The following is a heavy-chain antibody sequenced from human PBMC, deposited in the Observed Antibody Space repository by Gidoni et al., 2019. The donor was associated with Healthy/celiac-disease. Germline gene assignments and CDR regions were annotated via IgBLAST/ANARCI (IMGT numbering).Heavy chain of an antibody. CDR3: ARAGNYLYGMDV. CDR1: GFTFSSDD. V-gene: IGHV3-13*01. Sequence: EVQLVESGGGLVQPGGSLRLSCADSGFTFSSDDMHWVRQATVKGLEWVSAIGTAGDTYYPGSVKGRFTISRENAKNSLYLQMNSLRAGDTAVYYCARAGNYLYGMDVWGQGTTVTVSS. J-gene: IGHJ6*02. CDR2: IGTAGDT.